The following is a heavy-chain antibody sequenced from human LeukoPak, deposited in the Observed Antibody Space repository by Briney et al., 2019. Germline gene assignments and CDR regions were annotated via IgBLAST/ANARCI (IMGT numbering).Heavy chain of an antibody. CDR2: MNPNSGNT. CDR3: ARDLSQAMVNWFDP. Sequence: ASVKVSCKASGYTFTTYDINWVRQATGQGLEWMGWMNPNSGNTGYAQKFQGRVTMTRNTSISTAYMELSSLRSEDTAVYYCARDLSQAMVNWFDPWGQGTLVTVSS. CDR1: GYTFTTYD. V-gene: IGHV1-8*01. D-gene: IGHD5-18*01. J-gene: IGHJ5*02.